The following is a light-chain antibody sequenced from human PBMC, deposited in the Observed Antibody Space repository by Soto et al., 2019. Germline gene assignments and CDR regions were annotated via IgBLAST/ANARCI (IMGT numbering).Light chain of an antibody. V-gene: IGLV1-40*01. CDR3: QSYDSSLNVV. Sequence: QSVLTQPPSVSGARGQRVTISCTGSSSNIGAGYDVHWYQQLPGTAPKLLIYGNSNRPSGVPDRFSGSKSGTSASLAITGLQAEDEADYYCQSYDSSLNVVFGGGTKLTV. CDR1: SSNIGAGYD. J-gene: IGLJ2*01. CDR2: GNS.